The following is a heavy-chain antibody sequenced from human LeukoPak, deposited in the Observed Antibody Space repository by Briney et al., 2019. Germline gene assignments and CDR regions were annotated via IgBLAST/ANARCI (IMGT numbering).Heavy chain of an antibody. CDR3: ARHFVDPYYFDY. D-gene: IGHD5-24*01. V-gene: IGHV5-51*01. J-gene: IGHJ4*02. CDR2: IYPGDSDT. CDR1: GYRFTAYW. Sequence: GESLKISCKGSGYRFTAYWIGWVRQMPGKGLEWMGIIYPGDSDTRYSPSFQGQVTISVDNSISTAYLQWSSLRASDTAIYYCARHFVDPYYFDYWAQGTLVTVSA.